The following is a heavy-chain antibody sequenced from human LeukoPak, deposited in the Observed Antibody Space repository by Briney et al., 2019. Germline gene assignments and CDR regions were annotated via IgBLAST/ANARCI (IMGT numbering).Heavy chain of an antibody. J-gene: IGHJ3*02. CDR3: AKGYYYDSSGYYPAGAFDI. CDR2: ISGSGGST. CDR1: GFTFSSYA. Sequence: GGSLRLSCAASGFTFSSYAMNWVRQAPGKGLEWVSAISGSGGSTYYADSVKGRFTISRDNSKNTLYLQMNSLRAEDTAVYYCAKGYYYDSSGYYPAGAFDIWGQGTMVTVSS. V-gene: IGHV3-23*01. D-gene: IGHD3-22*01.